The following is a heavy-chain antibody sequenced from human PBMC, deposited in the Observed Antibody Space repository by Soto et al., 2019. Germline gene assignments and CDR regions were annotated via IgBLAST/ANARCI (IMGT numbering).Heavy chain of an antibody. V-gene: IGHV1-69*06. CDR1: GGSLSTNP. D-gene: IGHD2-15*01. Sequence: SVKVSCKTSGGSLSTNPISWVRQAPGQGLEWMGGTGSGTGPGNHAQKFQGRLTVTADKSTSTVYMELTNLSSEDTAVYYCARRHSGGFFRFFDSWGQGTLVTVSS. CDR2: TGSGTGPG. CDR3: ARRHSGGFFRFFDS. J-gene: IGHJ4*02.